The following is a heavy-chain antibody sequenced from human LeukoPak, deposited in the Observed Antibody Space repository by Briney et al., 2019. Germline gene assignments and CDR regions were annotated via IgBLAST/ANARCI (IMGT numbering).Heavy chain of an antibody. Sequence: TSETLSLTCAVYGGSFSGYYWSWIRQPPGKGLEWIGEINHSGSTNYNPSLMGRVTISADTSKKQFSLKLSSVTAADTAVYYCARGAGGYRFDPWGQGTLVTVSS. CDR2: INHSGST. V-gene: IGHV4-34*01. J-gene: IGHJ5*02. CDR3: ARGAGGYRFDP. CDR1: GGSFSGYY. D-gene: IGHD1-1*01.